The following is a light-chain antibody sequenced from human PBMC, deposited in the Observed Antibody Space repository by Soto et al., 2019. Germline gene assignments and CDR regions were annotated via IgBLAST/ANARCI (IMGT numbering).Light chain of an antibody. V-gene: IGLV1-40*01. J-gene: IGLJ1*01. Sequence: QSVLTQPRSVSGAPGQRVTISCTGSSSNIGAGHDVHWYQQLPGTAPKLLIYGNGNRPSGVPDRFSGSKSGTSASLAITGLQAEDEADYYCQSYDSGLSGSEVFGTGTKVTVL. CDR3: QSYDSGLSGSEV. CDR1: SSNIGAGHD. CDR2: GNG.